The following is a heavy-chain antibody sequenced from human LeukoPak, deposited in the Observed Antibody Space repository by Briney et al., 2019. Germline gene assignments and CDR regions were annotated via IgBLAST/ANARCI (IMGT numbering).Heavy chain of an antibody. D-gene: IGHD1-26*01. J-gene: IGHJ4*02. CDR1: GYTLTELS. Sequence: ASVKVSCKVSGYTLTELSMHCVRQAPGKGLEWMGGFDPEDGETIYAQKFQGRVTMTEDTSTDTAYMELSSLRSEDTAVYYCATGFQWELLLGYWGQGTLVTVSS. CDR2: FDPEDGET. V-gene: IGHV1-24*01. CDR3: ATGFQWELLLGY.